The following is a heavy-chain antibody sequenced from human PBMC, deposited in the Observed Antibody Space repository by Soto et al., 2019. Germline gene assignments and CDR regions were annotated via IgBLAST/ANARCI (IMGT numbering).Heavy chain of an antibody. CDR2: MNPNSGNT. Sequence: ASVKVSCKASGYTFTSYDINWVRQATGQGLEWMGWMNPNSGNTGYAQKFQGRVTMTRNTSISTAYMEPSSLRSEDTAVYYCARGLAVYDILTGYTYYYYGMDVWGQGTTVTVSS. V-gene: IGHV1-8*01. J-gene: IGHJ6*02. D-gene: IGHD3-9*01. CDR1: GYTFTSYD. CDR3: ARGLAVYDILTGYTYYYYGMDV.